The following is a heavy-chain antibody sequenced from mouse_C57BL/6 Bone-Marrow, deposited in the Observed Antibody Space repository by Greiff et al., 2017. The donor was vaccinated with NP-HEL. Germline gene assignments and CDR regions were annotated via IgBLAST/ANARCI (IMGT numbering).Heavy chain of an antibody. CDR2: IHPSDSDT. CDR1: GYTFTSYW. D-gene: IGHD2-3*01. J-gene: IGHJ1*03. V-gene: IGHV1-74*01. CDR3: AMTDGYYVHWYFDV. Sequence: QVQLQQPGAELVKPGASVKVSCKASGYTFTSYWMHWVKQRPGQGLEWIGRIHPSDSDTNYNQKFKGKATLTVDKSSSTAYMQLGSLTSEDSAVYYCAMTDGYYVHWYFDVWGTGTTVTVSS.